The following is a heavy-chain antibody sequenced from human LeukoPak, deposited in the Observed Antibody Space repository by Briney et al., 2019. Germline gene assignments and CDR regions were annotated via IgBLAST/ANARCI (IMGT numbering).Heavy chain of an antibody. Sequence: ASVKVSCKASGYAFTSYAMNWVRQAPGQGLEWMGWINTNTGNPTYAQGFTGRFVFSLATSVSKAYLQISSLKAEDTAVYYCARGLVVPAAIGWFDPWGQGTLVTVSS. CDR2: INTNTGNP. D-gene: IGHD2-2*01. CDR3: ARGLVVPAAIGWFDP. J-gene: IGHJ5*02. V-gene: IGHV7-4-1*02. CDR1: GYAFTSYA.